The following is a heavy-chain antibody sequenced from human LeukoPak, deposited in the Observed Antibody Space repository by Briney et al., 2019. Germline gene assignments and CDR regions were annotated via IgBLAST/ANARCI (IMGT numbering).Heavy chain of an antibody. Sequence: GGSLRLSCAASGFTFSSYEMNWVRQAPGKGLEWVSSITSSSSYTFYADSVKGRFTISRDNAKNSLYLQMNSLRAEDTAIYYCARDPYNGNYGDSYYYYMDVWGKGTTVTISS. CDR1: GFTFSSYE. V-gene: IGHV3-21*01. CDR2: ITSSSSYT. CDR3: ARDPYNGNYGDSYYYYMDV. D-gene: IGHD1-26*01. J-gene: IGHJ6*03.